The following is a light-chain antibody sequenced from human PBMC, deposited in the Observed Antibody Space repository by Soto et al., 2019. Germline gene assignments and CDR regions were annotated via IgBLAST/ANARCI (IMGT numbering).Light chain of an antibody. CDR3: QQYGRSPPIT. CDR1: QSVDSSY. J-gene: IGKJ5*01. V-gene: IGKV3-20*01. CDR2: GAS. Sequence: ELVLTQSPGTLSLSPGERATLSCRASQSVDSSYLAWYQQKPAQAPRLLIYGASSRATGIPDRFSGSGSGTDFTLTINSLEPEDFAVYYCQQYGRSPPITFDQGTRLEIK.